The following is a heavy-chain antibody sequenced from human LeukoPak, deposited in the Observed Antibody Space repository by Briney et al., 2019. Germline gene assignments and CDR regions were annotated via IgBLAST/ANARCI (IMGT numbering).Heavy chain of an antibody. CDR3: AREDLDGSGSYNWFDP. D-gene: IGHD3-10*01. V-gene: IGHV3-53*01. Sequence: GGSLRHSCAASGFTVSSNYMSWVRQAPGKGLEWVSVIYSGGSTYYADSVKGRFTISRDNSKNTLYLQMNSLRAEDTAVYYCAREDLDGSGSYNWFDPWGQGTLVTVSS. J-gene: IGHJ5*02. CDR1: GFTVSSNY. CDR2: IYSGGST.